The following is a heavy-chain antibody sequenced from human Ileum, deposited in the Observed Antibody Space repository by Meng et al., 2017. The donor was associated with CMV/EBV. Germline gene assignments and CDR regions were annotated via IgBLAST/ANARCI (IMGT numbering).Heavy chain of an antibody. CDR1: GYIFTNYV. CDR3: ARDSSVVVSPGRLSTTFYGMDV. D-gene: IGHD2-15*01. V-gene: IGHV1-18*04. CDR2: INVYNGNT. J-gene: IGHJ6*02. Sequence: ASVKVSCKASGYIFTNYVLSWVRQAPGQGLEWIGHINVYNGNTDYAQKFQGRVTMTTDKSANTAYMELGSLKSDDTAIYYCARDSSVVVSPGRLSTTFYGMDVWGQGTTVTVSS.